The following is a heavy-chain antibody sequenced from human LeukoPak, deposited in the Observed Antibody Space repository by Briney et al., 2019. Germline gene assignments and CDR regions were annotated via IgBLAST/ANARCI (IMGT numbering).Heavy chain of an antibody. Sequence: GGSLRLSCAASGFTFSSFAMSWVRQAPGKGLEWVSAISGSAYSTYYADSVKGRFTISGDNSKNTLYLQMNSLRAEDTAVYYCAKETVAAPPIDYWGQGTLVTVSS. CDR2: ISGSAYST. CDR3: AKETVAAPPIDY. J-gene: IGHJ4*02. D-gene: IGHD6-19*01. CDR1: GFTFSSFA. V-gene: IGHV3-23*01.